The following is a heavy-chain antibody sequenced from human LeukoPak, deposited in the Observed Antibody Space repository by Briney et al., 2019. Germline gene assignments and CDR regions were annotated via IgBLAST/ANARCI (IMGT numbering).Heavy chain of an antibody. CDR2: INPSGGST. D-gene: IGHD3-22*01. CDR3: ARFVSGDYYDSSGGNYFDY. Sequence: ASVKVSCKASGYTFRNYGISWVRQAPGQGIEWMGIINPSGGSTSYAQKFQGRVTMTRDTSTSTVYMELSSLRSEDTAVYYCARFVSGDYYDSSGGNYFDYWGQGTLVTVSS. J-gene: IGHJ4*02. V-gene: IGHV1-46*01. CDR1: GYTFRNYG.